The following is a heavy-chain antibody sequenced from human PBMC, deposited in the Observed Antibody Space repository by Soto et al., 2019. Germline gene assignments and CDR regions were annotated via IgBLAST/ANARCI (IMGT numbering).Heavy chain of an antibody. CDR1: GGSISSVGHY. CDR2: IYHTGST. D-gene: IGHD2-15*01. Sequence: PSETLSLTCTVSGGSISSVGHYWTWIRQPPGKGLEWIGYIYHTGSTSSSPSLGSRVTISVDTSKNQFSLKLSSVSAADTAVYYCAREGSSSPEYFDFWGPGTLVTVSS. CDR3: AREGSSSPEYFDF. J-gene: IGHJ4*02. V-gene: IGHV4-30-4*08.